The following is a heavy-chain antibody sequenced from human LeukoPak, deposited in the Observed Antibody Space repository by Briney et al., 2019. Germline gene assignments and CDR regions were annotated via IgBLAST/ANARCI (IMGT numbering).Heavy chain of an antibody. D-gene: IGHD3-22*01. CDR3: ARETYYYDSSGYGGYGMDV. J-gene: IGHJ6*02. V-gene: IGHV3-23*01. CDR2: ISGSGGST. CDR1: GFTFSSYA. Sequence: PGGSLRLSCAASGFTFSSYAMSWVRQAPGKGLEWVSAISGSGGSTYYADSVKGRFTISRDNSKNTLYLQMNSLRAEDTAVYYCARETYYYDSSGYGGYGMDVWGQGTTVTVSS.